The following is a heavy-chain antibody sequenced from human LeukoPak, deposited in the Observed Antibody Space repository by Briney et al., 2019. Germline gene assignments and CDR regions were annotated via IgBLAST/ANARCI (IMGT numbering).Heavy chain of an antibody. CDR3: ARDTGSYIDY. CDR1: GASLSSSSNY. D-gene: IGHD1-26*01. J-gene: IGHJ4*02. Sequence: SETLSLTCSVSGASLSSSSNYWGWNRQPPGKGLEWIGSIYYSGSTSYNPSFKSRVTISAGTSNRQLSLELSSVTAADTAVYYCARDTGSYIDYWGQGTLVIVSS. CDR2: IYYSGST. V-gene: IGHV4-39*01.